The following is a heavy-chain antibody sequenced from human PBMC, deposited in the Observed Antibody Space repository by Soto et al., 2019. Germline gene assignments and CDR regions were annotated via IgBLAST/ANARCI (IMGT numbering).Heavy chain of an antibody. CDR2: ISYDGSNK. Sequence: GGSLRLSCAASGFTFSSYAMHWVRQAPGKGLEWVAVISYDGSNKYYADSVKGRFTISRDNSKNTLYLQMNSLRAEDTAVYYCARVSYYYDSSGYCPFDYWGQGTL. J-gene: IGHJ4*02. CDR3: ARVSYYYDSSGYCPFDY. V-gene: IGHV3-30-3*01. D-gene: IGHD3-22*01. CDR1: GFTFSSYA.